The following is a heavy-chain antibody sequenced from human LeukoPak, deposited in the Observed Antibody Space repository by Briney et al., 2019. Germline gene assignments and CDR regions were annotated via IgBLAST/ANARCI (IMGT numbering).Heavy chain of an antibody. J-gene: IGHJ4*02. Sequence: TGGSLRLSCAASGFTFSSYAMSWVRQAPGKGLEWVSVISGSGGSTFYADSVKGRFTISRDNSKNTLYLQMNNLRAEDTAVYYCAKDTSELYSGSYYSDYWGQGTLVTVSS. CDR3: AKDTSELYSGSYYSDY. CDR1: GFTFSSYA. CDR2: ISGSGGST. V-gene: IGHV3-23*01. D-gene: IGHD1-26*01.